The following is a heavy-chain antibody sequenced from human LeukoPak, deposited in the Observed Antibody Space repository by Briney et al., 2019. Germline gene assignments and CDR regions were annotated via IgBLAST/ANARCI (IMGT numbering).Heavy chain of an antibody. CDR2: ISGSGGST. V-gene: IGHV3-23*01. D-gene: IGHD2-21*02. CDR1: DFTFTSYG. J-gene: IGHJ4*02. Sequence: PGGSLRLSCAASDFTFTSYGMSWVRQAPGKGLEWVSAISGSGGSTYYADSVKGRFTISRDNSKNTLYLRMNSLRVEDTAIYYCAKDHANTPVVTNWGQGILVSVSS. CDR3: AKDHANTPVVTN.